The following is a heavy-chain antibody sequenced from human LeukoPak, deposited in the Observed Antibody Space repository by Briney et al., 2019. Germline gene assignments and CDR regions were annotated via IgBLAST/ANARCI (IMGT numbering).Heavy chain of an antibody. CDR3: ARGSNGAFDI. V-gene: IGHV3-74*01. Sequence: GGSLRLPCAASGFTFSSYWIHWVRQAPGKGLVWVSRINSDGSTTTYADSVKGRFTISRDNAKNTLYLQMNSLRAEDTAVYYCARGSNGAFDIWGQGTMVTVSS. CDR2: INSDGSTT. CDR1: GFTFSSYW. D-gene: IGHD4/OR15-4a*01. J-gene: IGHJ3*02.